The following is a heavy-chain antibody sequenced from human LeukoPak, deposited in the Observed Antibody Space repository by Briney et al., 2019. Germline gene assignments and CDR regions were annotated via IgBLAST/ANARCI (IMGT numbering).Heavy chain of an antibody. Sequence: SETLSLTCTVSGGSISSGDYCWSWIRQPPGKGLEWIGYIYYSGSTYYNPSLKSRVTISVDTSKNQFSLKLSSVTAADTAVYYCAREGDSSGYYREDAFDIWGQGTMVTASS. CDR3: AREGDSSGYYREDAFDI. V-gene: IGHV4-30-4*08. D-gene: IGHD3-22*01. CDR1: GGSISSGDYC. CDR2: IYYSGST. J-gene: IGHJ3*02.